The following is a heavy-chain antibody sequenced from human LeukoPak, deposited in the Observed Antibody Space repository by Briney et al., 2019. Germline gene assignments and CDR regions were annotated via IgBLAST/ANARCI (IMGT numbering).Heavy chain of an antibody. Sequence: PGGSLRLSCAASGFTFSSYEMNWVRQAPGKGLEWISYISSSGSTIYYADSVKGRFTISRDNAKNSLYLQMNSLRAVDTAVYYCARAGYDRSGSYFDYWGQGTLVTVSS. J-gene: IGHJ4*02. CDR3: ARAGYDRSGSYFDY. CDR2: ISSSGSTI. CDR1: GFTFSSYE. V-gene: IGHV3-48*03. D-gene: IGHD3-22*01.